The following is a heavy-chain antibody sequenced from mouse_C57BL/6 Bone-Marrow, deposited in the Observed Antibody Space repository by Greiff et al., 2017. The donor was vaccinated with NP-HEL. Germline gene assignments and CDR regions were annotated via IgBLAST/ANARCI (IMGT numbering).Heavy chain of an antibody. D-gene: IGHD2-3*01. Sequence: VKLQESGAELVRPGTSVKVSCKASGYAFTNYLIEWVKQRPGQGLEWIGVINPGSGGTNYNEKFKGKATLTADKSSSTAYMQLSSLTSEDSAVYFCARGDGYYIYWYFDVWGTGTTVTVSS. CDR1: GYAFTNYL. CDR3: ARGDGYYIYWYFDV. J-gene: IGHJ1*03. CDR2: INPGSGGT. V-gene: IGHV1-54*01.